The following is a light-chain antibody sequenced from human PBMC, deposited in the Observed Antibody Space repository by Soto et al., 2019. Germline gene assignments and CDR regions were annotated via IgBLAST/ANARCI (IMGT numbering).Light chain of an antibody. CDR1: SSDVGSYNL. J-gene: IGLJ2*01. Sequence: QSALTQPASVSGSPGQSITISCTGTSSDVGSYNLVSWYQQHPGKAPKLMIYEGSKRPSGVSNRFSGSKSGNTASLTISGLLAEDEADYYCCSYAGSSVLVFGGGTKVTVL. V-gene: IGLV2-23*01. CDR2: EGS. CDR3: CSYAGSSVLV.